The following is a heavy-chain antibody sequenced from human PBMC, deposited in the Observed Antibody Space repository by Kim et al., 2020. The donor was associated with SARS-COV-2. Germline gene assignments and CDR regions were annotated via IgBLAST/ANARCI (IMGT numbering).Heavy chain of an antibody. Sequence: GGSLRLSCAASGFTFSSYSMNWVRQAPGKGLEWVSSISSSSSYIYYADSVKGRFTISRDNAKNSLYLQMNSLRAEDTAVYYCARDTRWELGFDPWGQGTLVTVSS. CDR2: ISSSSSYI. CDR1: GFTFSSYS. V-gene: IGHV3-21*01. CDR3: ARDTRWELGFDP. J-gene: IGHJ5*02. D-gene: IGHD1-26*01.